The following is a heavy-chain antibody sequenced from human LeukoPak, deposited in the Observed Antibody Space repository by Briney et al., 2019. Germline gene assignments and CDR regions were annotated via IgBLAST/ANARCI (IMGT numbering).Heavy chain of an antibody. Sequence: ASVKVSCKASGYTFTSSYMHWVRQAPGRGLEWMGMIDPNSGNINYAKKFQGRVAVTRDTSTSTVYMELSSLRSEDTAVYYCAREPTSGSCYFDYWGQGTLVTVSS. J-gene: IGHJ4*02. CDR1: GYTFTSSY. V-gene: IGHV1-46*01. D-gene: IGHD1-26*01. CDR3: AREPTSGSCYFDY. CDR2: IDPNSGNI.